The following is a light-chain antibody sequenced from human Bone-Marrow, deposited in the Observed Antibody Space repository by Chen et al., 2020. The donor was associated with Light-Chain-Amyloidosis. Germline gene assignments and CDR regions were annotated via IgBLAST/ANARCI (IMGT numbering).Light chain of an antibody. V-gene: IGLV1-44*01. Sequence: QSVLTQPPSASGTPGHRVTISCSGSSSNIGSNFVNWYQQFPGTAPKLLIYRDTERPSGVPDRFSGSKSGASASLAISGLQSEDEGVYHCAAWDDSLNGGVFGGGTKLIVL. CDR2: RDT. J-gene: IGLJ3*02. CDR1: SSNIGSNF. CDR3: AAWDDSLNGGV.